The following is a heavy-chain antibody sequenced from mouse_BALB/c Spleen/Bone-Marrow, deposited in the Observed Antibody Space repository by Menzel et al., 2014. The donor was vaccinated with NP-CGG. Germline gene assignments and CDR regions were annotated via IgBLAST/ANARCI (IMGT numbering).Heavy chain of an antibody. Sequence: VQLKESGGGLVKPGVSLKLSCAASGFTFSTYAMSWVRQTPEKRLEWVASIYSGGSTYYPDSVKGRFTISRDNARNILYLQMNSLRSEDTAMYYCARRYYGYWYFDVWGAGTTVTVSS. J-gene: IGHJ1*01. D-gene: IGHD1-1*01. CDR1: GFTFSTYA. CDR3: ARRYYGYWYFDV. V-gene: IGHV5-6-5*01. CDR2: IYSGGST.